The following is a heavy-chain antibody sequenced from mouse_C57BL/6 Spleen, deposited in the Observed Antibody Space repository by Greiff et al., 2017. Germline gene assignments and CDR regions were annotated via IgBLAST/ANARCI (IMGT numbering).Heavy chain of an antibody. V-gene: IGHV5-17*01. CDR3: ARDGYGGYYDWFAY. J-gene: IGHJ3*01. Sequence: EVQLQQSGGGLVKPGGSLKLSCAASGFTFSDYGMHWVRQAPEKGLEWVAYISSGSSTIYYADTVKGRFTISRDNAKNTLFLQMTSLRSEDTAMYYCARDGYGGYYDWFAYWGQGTLVTVSA. CDR2: ISSGSSTI. D-gene: IGHD2-3*01. CDR1: GFTFSDYG.